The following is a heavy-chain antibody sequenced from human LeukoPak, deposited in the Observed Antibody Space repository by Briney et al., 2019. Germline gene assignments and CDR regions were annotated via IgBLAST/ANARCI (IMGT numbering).Heavy chain of an antibody. CDR1: GYTFNTYG. CDR2: ISAYNGDT. D-gene: IGHD2-8*02. J-gene: IGHJ4*02. V-gene: IGHV1-18*01. Sequence: ASVKVSCKASGYTFNTYGIIWLRQAPGQGLEWMGWISAYNGDTTYAQKLQGRVTLTTDASTSTAYMELRSLRSDDTAVYYCARESTGGSLGIDYWGQGTLVTVSS. CDR3: ARESTGGSLGIDY.